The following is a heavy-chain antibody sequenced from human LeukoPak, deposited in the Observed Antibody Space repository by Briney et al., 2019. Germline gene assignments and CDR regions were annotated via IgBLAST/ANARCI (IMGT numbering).Heavy chain of an antibody. D-gene: IGHD3-9*01. CDR3: ARGSYFHSAYYFDY. Sequence: GGSLRLSCAASGFTFSSYAMHWVRQAPGKGLEWVADISYDGSNKYYADSVKGRFTISRDNSKNTLYLQMNSLRAEDTAVYYCARGSYFHSAYYFDYWGQGTLVTVSS. J-gene: IGHJ4*02. CDR1: GFTFSSYA. V-gene: IGHV3-30-3*01. CDR2: ISYDGSNK.